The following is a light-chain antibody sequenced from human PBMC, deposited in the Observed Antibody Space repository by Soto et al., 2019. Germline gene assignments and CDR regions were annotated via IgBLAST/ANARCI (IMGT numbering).Light chain of an antibody. J-gene: IGLJ1*01. CDR1: SSDVGASNY. CDR2: EVS. CDR3: SSYKTNGVYV. Sequence: LTQPASVSGSPGQSITISCTGTSSDVGASNYVSWYQQHPGKAPKLMIYEVSHRPSGVSNLFSGSKSGNTASLTISGLRAEDEADYYCSSYKTNGVYVFGTGTKVTVL. V-gene: IGLV2-14*01.